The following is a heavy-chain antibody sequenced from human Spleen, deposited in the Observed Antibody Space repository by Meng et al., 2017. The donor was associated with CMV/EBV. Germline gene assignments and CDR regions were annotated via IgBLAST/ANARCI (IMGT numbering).Heavy chain of an antibody. Sequence: GGSLRLSCATSGFSFSSYGMHWVRQAPGQGLEWLGWINPKIGAANYAQRFRGRVTMTRDTSINTAYMELSSLRSDDSAIYYCARAFVYHMDVWGQGTTVTVSS. V-gene: IGHV1-2*02. D-gene: IGHD2-8*01. CDR2: INPKIGAA. CDR1: GFSFSSYG. CDR3: ARAFVYHMDV. J-gene: IGHJ6*02.